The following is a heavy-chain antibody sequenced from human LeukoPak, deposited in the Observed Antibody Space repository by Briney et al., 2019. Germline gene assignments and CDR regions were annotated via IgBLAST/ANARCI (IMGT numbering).Heavy chain of an antibody. CDR1: GGSVSSYY. D-gene: IGHD3-22*01. CDR3: ARAPYDSSGYYYPELFDY. CDR2: IYYSGST. Sequence: SSETLSLTCTVSGGSVSSYYWSWIRQPPGKGLEWIGYIYYSGSTNYNPSLKSRVTISVDTSKNQFSLKLSSVTAADTAVYYCARAPYDSSGYYYPELFDYWGQGTLVTVSS. J-gene: IGHJ4*02. V-gene: IGHV4-59*02.